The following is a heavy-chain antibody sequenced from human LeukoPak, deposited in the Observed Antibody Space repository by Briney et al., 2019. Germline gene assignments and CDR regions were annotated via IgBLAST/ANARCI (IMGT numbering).Heavy chain of an antibody. CDR3: ARGSYDPDC. Sequence: SETLSLTCTVSGDFITAYYWSWIRQPPGKGLEWIGYVYYSGSTEYNPSLRSRVTISLEMSKRQFSLNLTSVTAADTAVYYCARGSYDPDCWGQGTLVTVSS. V-gene: IGHV4-59*01. D-gene: IGHD3-16*01. CDR1: GDFITAYY. J-gene: IGHJ4*02. CDR2: VYYSGST.